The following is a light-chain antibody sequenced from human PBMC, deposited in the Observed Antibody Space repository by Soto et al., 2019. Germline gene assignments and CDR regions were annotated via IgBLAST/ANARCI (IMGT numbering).Light chain of an antibody. CDR2: AAS. V-gene: IGKV1-39*01. CDR1: QSISRY. CDR3: QQNYSIPMST. Sequence: DIQMTQSPSSLSASVGDRVTITCRASQSISRYLNWYQQKPGKAPKLLISAASSLQSGVPSRCSGSGSGTAFTLTISSLQPEDFATYYCQQNYSIPMSTFGQGTKLESK. J-gene: IGKJ2*01.